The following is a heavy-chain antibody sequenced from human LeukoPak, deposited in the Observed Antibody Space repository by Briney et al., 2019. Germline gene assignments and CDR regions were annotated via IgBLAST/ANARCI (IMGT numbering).Heavy chain of an antibody. CDR2: IYHSGST. CDR3: AGTLGDIVVVACDI. CDR1: GYSINSGYY. Sequence: PSETLSLTCAVSGYSINSGYYWGWIRQPPGKGLEWIESIYHSGSTYYNPSLKSRVTISVDTSKNQFSLKLSSVTAADTAVYYCAGTLGDIVVVACDIWGQGTMVTVSS. V-gene: IGHV4-38-2*01. D-gene: IGHD2-21*01. J-gene: IGHJ3*02.